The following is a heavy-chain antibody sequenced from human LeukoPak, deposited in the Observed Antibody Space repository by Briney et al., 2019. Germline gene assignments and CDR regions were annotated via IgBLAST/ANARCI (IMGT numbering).Heavy chain of an antibody. V-gene: IGHV4-4*02. D-gene: IGHD3-10*01. CDR1: GGSISSSNW. Sequence: SGTLSLTCAVSGGSISSSNWWSWVRQPPGKGLDWIGEIYHSGSTDYNPSLKSRVTISVDKSKNQFSLKVSSVTAADTAVYYCARIPLVWSSPKGAFDIWGQGTMVTVSS. J-gene: IGHJ3*02. CDR2: IYHSGST. CDR3: ARIPLVWSSPKGAFDI.